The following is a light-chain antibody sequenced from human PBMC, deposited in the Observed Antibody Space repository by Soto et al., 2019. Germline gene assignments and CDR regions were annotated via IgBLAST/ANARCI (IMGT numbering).Light chain of an antibody. V-gene: IGLV1-44*01. CDR1: SSNIGSNT. CDR2: SND. Sequence: VLTQAPSASGTPGQRVTISCSGSSSNIGSNTVSWYQQVPGTAPKLLIYSNDQRPSGVPDRFSGSKSGTSASLAIGGLQSEDEADYYCAAWDGSLNGWVFGGGTKLTVL. CDR3: AAWDGSLNGWV. J-gene: IGLJ2*01.